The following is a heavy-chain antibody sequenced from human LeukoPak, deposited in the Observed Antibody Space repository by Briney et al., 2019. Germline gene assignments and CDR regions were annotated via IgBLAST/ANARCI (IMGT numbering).Heavy chain of an antibody. Sequence: GGSLKLSCAASGFTFSGSAMRWVRQASGKGLEWVGRIRSKANSYATAYAASVKGRFTISRDDSKNTAYLQMNSLKTEDTAVYYCTSMVAALCYWGQGTLVTVSS. D-gene: IGHD2-15*01. CDR2: IRSKANSYAT. V-gene: IGHV3-73*01. J-gene: IGHJ4*02. CDR1: GFTFSGSA. CDR3: TSMVAALCY.